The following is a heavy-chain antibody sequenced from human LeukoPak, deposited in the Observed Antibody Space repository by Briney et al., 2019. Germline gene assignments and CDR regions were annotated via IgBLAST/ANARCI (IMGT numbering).Heavy chain of an antibody. CDR2: ISGSGGST. CDR1: GFTFSSYA. D-gene: IGHD6-13*01. J-gene: IGHJ5*02. CDR3: AKRLIAAAGTNWFDP. Sequence: GGSLRLSCAASGFTFSSYAMSWVRQAPGKGLEWVSAISGSGGSTYYADSVKGRFTISRDNSKNTLYLQMNSLRAEDTAVYYCAKRLIAAAGTNWFDPWGQGTLVTVPS. V-gene: IGHV3-23*01.